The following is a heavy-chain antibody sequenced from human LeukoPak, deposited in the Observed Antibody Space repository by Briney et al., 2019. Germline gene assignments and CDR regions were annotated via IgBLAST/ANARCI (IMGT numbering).Heavy chain of an antibody. J-gene: IGHJ4*02. CDR1: GFTFSSYA. V-gene: IGHV3-23*01. CDR2: ISGSGTRT. CDR3: AKDRYCSGGTCSSDFDY. Sequence: GGSLRLSCAASGFTFSSYAMSWVRQAPGKGLEWVSSISGSGTRTYSADPVKGRFTISRDNSKNTLYLEMNSLRAEDTAVYYRAKDRYCSGGTCSSDFDYWGQGTLVTVYS. D-gene: IGHD2-15*01.